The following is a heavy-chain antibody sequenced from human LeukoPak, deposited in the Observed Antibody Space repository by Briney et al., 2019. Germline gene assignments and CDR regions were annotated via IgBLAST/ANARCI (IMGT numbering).Heavy chain of an antibody. V-gene: IGHV1-3*01. J-gene: IGHJ6*02. Sequence: ASVKVSCKASGYTFTSYAMHWVRQAPGQRLEWKGWINAGNGNTKYSQKFQGRVTMTTDTSTSTAYMELRSLRSDDTAVYYCARDHNVGGMDVWGQGTTVTVSS. CDR1: GYTFTSYA. CDR3: ARDHNVGGMDV. CDR2: INAGNGNT. D-gene: IGHD1-14*01.